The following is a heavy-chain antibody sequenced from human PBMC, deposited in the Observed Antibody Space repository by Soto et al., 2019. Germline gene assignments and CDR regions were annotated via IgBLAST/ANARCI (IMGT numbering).Heavy chain of an antibody. D-gene: IGHD2-15*01. CDR3: ARDRLPDGIWTFDY. Sequence: GALRLSCSASGFTIKSYTMGWVRLAPGKALEWVASVFSVGVSTDYADSVTGRFNVFRDDSSNILYLQMNSLRGDDTAIYYCARDRLPDGIWTFDYWRRGTLVTVSS. CDR1: GFTIKSYT. CDR2: VFSVGVST. V-gene: IGHV3-23*03. J-gene: IGHJ4*02.